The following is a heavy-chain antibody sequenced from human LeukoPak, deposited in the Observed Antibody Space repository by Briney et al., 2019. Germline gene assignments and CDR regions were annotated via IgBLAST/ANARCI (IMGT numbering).Heavy chain of an antibody. Sequence: PLETLSLTCTVSGGSISSGGYYWSWIRQPPGKGLEWIGYIYHSGSTNYNPSLKSRVTISVDTSKNQFSLRLSSVTAADTAIYYCARHFVVAWFDPWGQGTPVTVSS. D-gene: IGHD2-21*01. J-gene: IGHJ5*02. CDR3: ARHFVVAWFDP. CDR1: GGSISSGGYY. CDR2: IYHSGST. V-gene: IGHV4-30-2*01.